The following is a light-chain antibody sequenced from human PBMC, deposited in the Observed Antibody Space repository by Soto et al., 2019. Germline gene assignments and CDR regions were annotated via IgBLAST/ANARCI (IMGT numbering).Light chain of an antibody. Sequence: QSVLTQPASVSGSPGQSITISCTGTSSDVGGYNYVSWYQQHPGNAPKLMIYEVSSRPSGVSHRFAGSKSNNTASLTISGLQAEDEADYYCSSYTSSGTVVFGTGTKLTVL. CDR1: SSDVGGYNY. CDR2: EVS. CDR3: SSYTSSGTVV. V-gene: IGLV2-14*01. J-gene: IGLJ1*01.